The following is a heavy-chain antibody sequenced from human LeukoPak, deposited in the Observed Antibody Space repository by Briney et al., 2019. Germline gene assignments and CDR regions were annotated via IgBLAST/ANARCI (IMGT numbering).Heavy chain of an antibody. CDR1: GFTFSSYA. Sequence: GGSLRLSCAASGFTFSSYAMPWVRQAPGKGLEWVAVISYDGSNKYYADSVKGRFTTSRDNSKNPLYLQMNSLRAEDTAVYYCARDRINYDILTGYWYFDLWGRGTLVTVSS. CDR3: ARDRINYDILTGYWYFDL. CDR2: ISYDGSNK. J-gene: IGHJ2*01. V-gene: IGHV3-30-3*01. D-gene: IGHD3-9*01.